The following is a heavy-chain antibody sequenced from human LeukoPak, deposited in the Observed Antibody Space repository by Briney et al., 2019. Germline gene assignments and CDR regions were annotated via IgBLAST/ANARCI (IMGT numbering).Heavy chain of an antibody. Sequence: SETLSLTCTGSGVSINSYYWSWIRQPPGNGLEWIAYIYYSGSTNYNPSLKSRVTISVDTSKNQFSLKLSSVTAADTAVYFCARNNYVTHFYGLDVWGQGTTVTVSS. CDR1: GVSINSYY. D-gene: IGHD4-11*01. CDR3: ARNNYVTHFYGLDV. CDR2: IYYSGST. V-gene: IGHV4-59*01. J-gene: IGHJ6*02.